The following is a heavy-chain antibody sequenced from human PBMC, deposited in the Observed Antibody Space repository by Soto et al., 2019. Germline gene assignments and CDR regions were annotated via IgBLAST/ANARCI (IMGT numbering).Heavy chain of an antibody. CDR1: GGAFSTYY. D-gene: IGHD6-13*01. Sequence: SETLSLTCAVSGGAFSTYYWSWIRQSPGKGLEWIGYIYHSGSTNYNPSLKSRVTISVDTSKKQFSLKLNSVTAADTAVYYCARFSTSWHSDNWGQGTLVTVSS. CDR2: IYHSGST. CDR3: ARFSTSWHSDN. V-gene: IGHV4-59*08. J-gene: IGHJ4*02.